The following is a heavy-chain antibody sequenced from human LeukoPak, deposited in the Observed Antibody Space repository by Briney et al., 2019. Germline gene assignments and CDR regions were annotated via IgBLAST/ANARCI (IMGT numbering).Heavy chain of an antibody. J-gene: IGHJ4*02. V-gene: IGHV1-18*01. CDR2: ISAYNGNT. CDR1: GYTFTSYG. CDR3: ARELPWGMVATRFDY. Sequence: ASVKVSCKASGYTFTSYGISWVRQAPGQGLEWMGWISAYNGNTNYAQKLQGRVTMTTDTSTSTAYMELRSLRSDDTAVYYCARELPWGMVATRFDYWGQGTLVTVSS. D-gene: IGHD5-12*01.